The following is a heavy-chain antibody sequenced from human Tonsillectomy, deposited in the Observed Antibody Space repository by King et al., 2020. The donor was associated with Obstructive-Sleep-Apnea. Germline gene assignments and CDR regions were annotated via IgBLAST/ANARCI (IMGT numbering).Heavy chain of an antibody. Sequence: VQLVESGGGLVQPGGSLRLSCAASGFTFSSYWMSWVRQAPGKGLEWVANIKQDGSEKYYVDSVKGRFTISRDNAKNSLYLQMNNLRAEDTAVYYCARTSPYDSSGYYYAYYGMNVWGQGTTVTVSS. CDR1: GFTFSSYW. CDR2: IKQDGSEK. V-gene: IGHV3-7*03. CDR3: ARTSPYDSSGYYYAYYGMNV. J-gene: IGHJ6*02. D-gene: IGHD3-22*01.